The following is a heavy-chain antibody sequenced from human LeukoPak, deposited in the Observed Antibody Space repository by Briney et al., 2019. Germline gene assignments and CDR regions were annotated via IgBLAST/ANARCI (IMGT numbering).Heavy chain of an antibody. J-gene: IGHJ4*02. D-gene: IGHD6-6*01. CDR3: ARAAYSSSPDY. CDR1: GFTFSTYW. CDR2: IDSDGSRT. Sequence: PGGSLRLSCSASGFTFSTYWMVWVRQAPGKGRLWVSHIDSDGSRTGYADPVTGRFTMSRDNAKNTLYLQMNSLRAEDTAVYFCARAAYSSSPDYWGQGTLVTVSS. V-gene: IGHV3-74*01.